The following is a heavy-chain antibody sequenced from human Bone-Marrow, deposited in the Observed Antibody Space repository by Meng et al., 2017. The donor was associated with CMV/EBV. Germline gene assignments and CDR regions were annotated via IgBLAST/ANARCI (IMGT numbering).Heavy chain of an antibody. D-gene: IGHD3-3*01. Sequence: GGSLRLSCAASGFTFSSYAMHWVRQAPGKGLEWVAVISYDGSNKYYADSVKGRFTISRDNSKNTLYLQMNSLRAEDTAVYYCARLYDFWSGYSPSYYFDYWGQGTLVTVSS. CDR3: ARLYDFWSGYSPSYYFDY. CDR1: GFTFSSYA. CDR2: ISYDGSNK. J-gene: IGHJ4*02. V-gene: IGHV3-30*04.